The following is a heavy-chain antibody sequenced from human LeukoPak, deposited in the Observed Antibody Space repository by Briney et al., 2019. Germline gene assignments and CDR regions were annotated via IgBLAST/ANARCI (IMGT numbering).Heavy chain of an antibody. J-gene: IGHJ4*02. CDR1: GGSISSSSYY. V-gene: IGHV4-39*07. CDR3: AREGYGSGIDY. Sequence: SETLSLTCTVSGGSISSSSYYWGWIRQPPGKGLEWIGSIYYSGSTYYNPSLKSRVTISVDTSKNQFSLKLSSVTAADTAVYYCAREGYGSGIDYWGQGTLVTVSS. CDR2: IYYSGST. D-gene: IGHD3-10*01.